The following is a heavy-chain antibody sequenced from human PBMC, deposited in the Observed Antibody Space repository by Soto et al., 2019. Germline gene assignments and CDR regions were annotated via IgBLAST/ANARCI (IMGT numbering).Heavy chain of an antibody. CDR3: XXXXXXXXXXXXXXXX. CDR1: GFSLNTNGVG. J-gene: IGHJ3*01. CDR2: IYWDDDK. Sequence: QITLKESGPTLVKPTQTLTLTCIFSGFSLNTNGVGVGWIRQPPGKSLEWLALIYWDDDKRYSPSLKSRLTLTKDAXXSQVVXTMXXXXXXXXXXXXXXXXXXXXXXXXXXXXXWGQGTLVVVSA. V-gene: IGHV2-5*02.